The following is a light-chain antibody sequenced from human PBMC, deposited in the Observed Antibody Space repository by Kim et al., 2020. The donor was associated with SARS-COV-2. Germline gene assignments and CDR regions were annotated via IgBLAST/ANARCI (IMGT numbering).Light chain of an antibody. CDR3: QQYGSSRWT. V-gene: IGKV3-20*01. CDR1: QSVSSSY. Sequence: SPGERATLSCRASQSVSSSYLAWYQQKPGQAPRLLIYGASSRATGIPDRFSGSGSGTDFTLTISRLEPEDFAVYYCQQYGSSRWTFGQGTKEDIK. CDR2: GAS. J-gene: IGKJ1*01.